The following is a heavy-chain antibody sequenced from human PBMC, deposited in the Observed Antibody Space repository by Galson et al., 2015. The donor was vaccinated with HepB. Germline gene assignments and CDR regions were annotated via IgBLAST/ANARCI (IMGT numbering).Heavy chain of an antibody. J-gene: IGHJ6*02. CDR1: GYTFTSHG. V-gene: IGHV1-18*04. D-gene: IGHD3-3*01. CDR3: ARDTRITILKGGVKYYYYGMDV. CDR2: ISAYNGNT. Sequence: SVKVSCKASGYTFTSHGISWVRQAPGQGLEWMGWISAYNGNTNYAQKLQGRVTMTTDTSTSTAYMELRSLRSDDTAVYYCARDTRITILKGGVKYYYYGMDVWGQGTTVTVSS.